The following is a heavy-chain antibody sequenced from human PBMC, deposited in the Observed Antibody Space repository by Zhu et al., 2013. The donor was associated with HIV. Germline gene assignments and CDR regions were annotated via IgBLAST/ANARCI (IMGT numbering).Heavy chain of an antibody. CDR3: AGKYDYRGHDV. Sequence: QVQLQESGSGLVKPSQTLSLTCAVSGGSISRDNYSWSWIRQPPGKGLEWIGYIYYSGSAYYNPSLKSRVTISVDTSANQFSLNLNSVTAADTAVYYCAGKYDYRGHDVWGQGTMVTVSS. CDR1: GGSISRDNYS. V-gene: IGHV4-30-2*01. J-gene: IGHJ3*01. CDR2: IYYSGSA. D-gene: IGHD4-17*01.